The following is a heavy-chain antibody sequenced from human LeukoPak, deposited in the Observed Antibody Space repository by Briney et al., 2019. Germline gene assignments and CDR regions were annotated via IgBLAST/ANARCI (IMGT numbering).Heavy chain of an antibody. Sequence: GASVKVSCKASGGTFSSYDISWVLQAPGQGLEWMGGIIPIFGTANYAQKFQGRVTITVEESTSTAYMELSSLRSEDTAVYYCAGSTVTRLAEYFQHWGQGTLVTVSS. D-gene: IGHD4-17*01. CDR1: GGTFSSYD. CDR2: IIPIFGTA. CDR3: AGSTVTRLAEYFQH. J-gene: IGHJ1*01. V-gene: IGHV1-69*13.